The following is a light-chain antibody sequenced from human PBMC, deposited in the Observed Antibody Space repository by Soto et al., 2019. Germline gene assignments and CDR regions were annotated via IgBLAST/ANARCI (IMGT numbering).Light chain of an antibody. CDR2: GAS. CDR3: QRYNKGPRT. J-gene: IGKJ1*01. V-gene: IGKV3-15*01. CDR1: QSVSTN. Sequence: EIVMTQSPATLSMSPGERASLSCRASQSVSTNLAWYQQKPGQAPRLLIYGASTRATGIPARFSGSGSGTEFTLTISSLQSEDFAVYSCQRYNKGPRTFGQGTKVDIK.